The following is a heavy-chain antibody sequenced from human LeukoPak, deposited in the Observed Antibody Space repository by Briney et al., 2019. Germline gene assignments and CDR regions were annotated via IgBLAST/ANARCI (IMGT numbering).Heavy chain of an antibody. CDR1: GFTFSSYG. J-gene: IGHJ6*03. CDR3: VRDPSYGSSWYYYMDV. V-gene: IGHV3-33*01. CDR2: IWYDGSNK. D-gene: IGHD6-13*01. Sequence: GGSLRLSCAASGFTFSSYGMHWVRQAPGKGLEWVAVIWYDGSNKYYADSVKGRFTISRDNSKNTLYLLMDSLRVEDTAVYYCVRDPSYGSSWYYYMDVWGKGTTVTVSS.